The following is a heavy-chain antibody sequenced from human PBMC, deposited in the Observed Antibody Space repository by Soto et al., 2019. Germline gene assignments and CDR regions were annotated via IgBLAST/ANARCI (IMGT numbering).Heavy chain of an antibody. V-gene: IGHV4-59*08. Sequence: PSETLSLTCTVAGGSISSYCWSWIRQPPGKGLEWIGYIYYSGSTNYNPSLKSRVTISVDTSKNQFSLKLSSVTAADTAVYYCARGIAAAGTFYYYYGMDVWGQGTTVTVSS. CDR2: IYYSGST. J-gene: IGHJ6*02. D-gene: IGHD6-13*01. CDR1: GGSISSYC. CDR3: ARGIAAAGTFYYYYGMDV.